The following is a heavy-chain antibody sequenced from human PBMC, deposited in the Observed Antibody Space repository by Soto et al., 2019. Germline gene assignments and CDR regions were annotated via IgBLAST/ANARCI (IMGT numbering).Heavy chain of an antibody. Sequence: QVQLVQSGAEVKKPGASVKVSCKASGYTFTSDDINWVRQATGQGLEWMGWMNRNSGNTGYAQKFQGRVTMTWNTSICTAYRELRSLRSEATAAYYCARVRRLGIDGMAVWGQGTTVTVSS. V-gene: IGHV1-8*02. D-gene: IGHD7-27*01. CDR3: ARVRRLGIDGMAV. CDR2: MNRNSGNT. J-gene: IGHJ6*02. CDR1: GYTFTSDD.